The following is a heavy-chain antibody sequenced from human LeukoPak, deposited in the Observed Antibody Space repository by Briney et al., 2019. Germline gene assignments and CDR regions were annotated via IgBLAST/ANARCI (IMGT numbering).Heavy chain of an antibody. D-gene: IGHD2-8*01. CDR1: GFTVSSNY. J-gene: IGHJ2*01. V-gene: IGHV3-66*01. Sequence: GGSLRLSCAASGFTVSSNYMSWVRQAPGKGLEWVSVIYSGGSTYYADSVKGRFTISRDNSKNTLYLQMNSLRAEDTAVYYCARYNGDDNLYWYFDFWGRGTLATVSS. CDR3: ARYNGDDNLYWYFDF. CDR2: IYSGGST.